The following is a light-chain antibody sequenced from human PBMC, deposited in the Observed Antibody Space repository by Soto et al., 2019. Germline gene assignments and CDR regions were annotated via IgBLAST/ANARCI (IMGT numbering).Light chain of an antibody. CDR3: QSYDSSLSAV. J-gene: IGLJ3*02. Sequence: QAVVTQPPSVSGAPGQRVTISSTGSSANIGAGYDVHWYQQLPGTAPKLLIYGNSNRPSGVPDRFSGSKSGTSASLAITGLQAEDEADYYCQSYDSSLSAVFGGGTKLTVL. V-gene: IGLV1-40*01. CDR2: GNS. CDR1: SANIGAGYD.